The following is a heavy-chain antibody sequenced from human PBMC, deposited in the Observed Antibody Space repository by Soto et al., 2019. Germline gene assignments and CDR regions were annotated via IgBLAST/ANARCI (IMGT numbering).Heavy chain of an antibody. D-gene: IGHD1-26*01. CDR2: TSASGVPT. CDR1: GFTFRNYA. Sequence: PGGSLRLSCAASGFTFRNYAMSWVRQAPGKALEWVLSTSASGVPTFYSDSVQGRFTFSRDNSKDVLYLQMNSLRAEDTAVYYCARISSGSWSDNWGQGTLVTVSS. V-gene: IGHV3-23*01. J-gene: IGHJ4*02. CDR3: ARISSGSWSDN.